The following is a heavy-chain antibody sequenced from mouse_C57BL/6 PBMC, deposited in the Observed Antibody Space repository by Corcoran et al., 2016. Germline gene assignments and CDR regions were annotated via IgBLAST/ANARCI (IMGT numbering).Heavy chain of an antibody. V-gene: IGHV1-80*01. CDR2: IYPGDGDT. CDR3: ARRTDSAMDY. CDR1: GYAFSSYW. Sequence: QVQLQQSGADLVKPGASVKIFCKASGYAFSSYWMNWVKQRPGKGLEWIGQIYPGDGDTNYNGKFKGKATLTADKSSSTAYMQLSSLTSEDSAVYFCARRTDSAMDYWGQGTSVTVSS. J-gene: IGHJ4*01.